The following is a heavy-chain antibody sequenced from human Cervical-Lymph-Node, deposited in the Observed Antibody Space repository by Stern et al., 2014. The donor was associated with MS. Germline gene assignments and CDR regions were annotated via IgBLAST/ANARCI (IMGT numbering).Heavy chain of an antibody. CDR1: GASFSRYY. D-gene: IGHD5-18*01. V-gene: IGHV4-59*01. CDR3: AREHSVDTSLMLDY. J-gene: IGHJ4*02. CDR2: GSYSGRT. Sequence: QVQLQESGPGLVKPSETLSLTCIVSGASFSRYYWNWIRRPPGKGLEWIGYGSYSGRTDYNPSLKSRVTISVDTSKNQVSLKLTSVTAADTAVYYCAREHSVDTSLMLDYWGQGTLVTVSS.